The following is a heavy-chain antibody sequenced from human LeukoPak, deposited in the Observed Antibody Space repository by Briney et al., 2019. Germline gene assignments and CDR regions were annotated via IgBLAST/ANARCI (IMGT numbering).Heavy chain of an antibody. V-gene: IGHV4-34*01. D-gene: IGHD2-2*01. Sequence: SETLSLTCAVYGGSFSDYYWSWLRRPPGKGLEWIGEINHSGNTYYNPSLKSRVTVSVDTSKNQFSLKLDSVTAADTAVYYCARIVGIVVIPGVQEDAYFDNWGQGTLVTVSS. CDR3: ARIVGIVVIPGVQEDAYFDN. CDR1: GGSFSDYY. CDR2: INHSGNT. J-gene: IGHJ4*02.